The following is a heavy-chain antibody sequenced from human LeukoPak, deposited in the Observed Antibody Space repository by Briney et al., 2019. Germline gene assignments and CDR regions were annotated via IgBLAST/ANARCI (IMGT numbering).Heavy chain of an antibody. Sequence: SETLSLTCTVSGGSISSYYWSWIRQPPGKGLEWIGYIYYSGSTNYNPSLKSRVTISVDTSKNQFSLKLSSVTAADTAVYYCARDGVDTAFDHWGQGTLVTVSS. CDR2: IYYSGST. V-gene: IGHV4-59*01. CDR3: ARDGVDTAFDH. D-gene: IGHD5-18*01. J-gene: IGHJ4*02. CDR1: GGSISSYY.